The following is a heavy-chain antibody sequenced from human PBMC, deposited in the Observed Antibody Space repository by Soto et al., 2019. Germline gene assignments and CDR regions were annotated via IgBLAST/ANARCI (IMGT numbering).Heavy chain of an antibody. D-gene: IGHD1-26*01. CDR2: INAGNGNT. CDR3: ASSGSYWGIDY. V-gene: IGHV1-3*01. CDR1: VYSFTSYA. J-gene: IGHJ4*02. Sequence: APGKLSCKASVYSFTSYAMHWVRQAPGQRLEWMGWINAGNGNTKYSQKFQGRVTITRDTSASTAYMELSSLRSEDTAVYYCASSGSYWGIDYWGQGTLVTVS.